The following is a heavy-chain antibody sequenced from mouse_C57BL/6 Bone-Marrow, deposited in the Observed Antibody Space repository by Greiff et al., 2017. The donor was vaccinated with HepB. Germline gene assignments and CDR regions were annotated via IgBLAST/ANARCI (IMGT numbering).Heavy chain of an antibody. CDR3: ARGDSNYVFYAMDY. D-gene: IGHD2-5*01. CDR1: GYTFTSYW. CDR2: IHPNSGST. Sequence: QVQLQQPGAELVKPGASVKLSCKASGYTFTSYWMHWVKQRPGQGLEWIGMIHPNSGSTNYNEKFKSKATLTVDKSSSTAYMQLSSLTSEDSAVYDCARGDSNYVFYAMDYWGQGTSVTVSS. J-gene: IGHJ4*01. V-gene: IGHV1-64*01.